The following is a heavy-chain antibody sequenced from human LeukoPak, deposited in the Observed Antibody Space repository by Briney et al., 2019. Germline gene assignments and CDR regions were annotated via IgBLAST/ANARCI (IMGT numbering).Heavy chain of an antibody. Sequence: GESLRISCKGSGYNFTSYWISWARQMPGKGLEWMGRIDPSDSYTNYSPSFQGHVTISADKSISTAYLQWSSLRASDTAMYYCARRPGGSYVNWFDPWGQGTLVTVSS. CDR3: ARRPGGSYVNWFDP. D-gene: IGHD1-26*01. V-gene: IGHV5-10-1*01. CDR1: GYNFTSYW. CDR2: IDPSDSYT. J-gene: IGHJ5*02.